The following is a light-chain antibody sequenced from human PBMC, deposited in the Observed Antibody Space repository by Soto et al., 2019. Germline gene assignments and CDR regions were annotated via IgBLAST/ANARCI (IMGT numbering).Light chain of an antibody. CDR2: DTS. V-gene: IGKV3-15*01. Sequence: VLTQSPATLSLSPGERATLSCRASQSVSSYLAWYQQKPGQAPRLLIYDTSTRATGIPARFSGSGSGTEFTLTISSLQSEDFAVYYCQQYNSWPQTFGQGTKVEIK. CDR3: QQYNSWPQT. CDR1: QSVSSY. J-gene: IGKJ1*01.